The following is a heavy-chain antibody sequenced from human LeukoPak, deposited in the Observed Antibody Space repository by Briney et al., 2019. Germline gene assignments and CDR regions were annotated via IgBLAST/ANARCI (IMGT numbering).Heavy chain of an antibody. CDR1: GGSISSSSYY. Sequence: SETLSLTCTVSGGSISSSSYYWGWIRQPAGKGLEWIGRVHRSGNTNYNPSLQSRVTMSVDTSKNQISLRLRFVTAADTAVYYCARDDFEYSVHYGMDVWGQGTAVTVSS. CDR2: VHRSGNT. CDR3: ARDDFEYSVHYGMDV. D-gene: IGHD3-9*01. J-gene: IGHJ6*02. V-gene: IGHV4-61*02.